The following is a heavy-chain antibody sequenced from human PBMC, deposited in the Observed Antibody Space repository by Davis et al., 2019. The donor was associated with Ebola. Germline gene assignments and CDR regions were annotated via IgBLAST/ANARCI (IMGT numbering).Heavy chain of an antibody. J-gene: IGHJ4*02. Sequence: PSETLSLTCAVYGGSFSGYYWSWIRQPPGKGLEWSGEINHSGSTNYNPSLKSRVTISVDTSKNQFSLKLSSVTAADTAVYYCASSGYTRSLLCYWGQGTLVTVSS. D-gene: IGHD5-24*01. CDR2: INHSGST. CDR1: GGSFSGYY. V-gene: IGHV4-34*01. CDR3: ASSGYTRSLLCY.